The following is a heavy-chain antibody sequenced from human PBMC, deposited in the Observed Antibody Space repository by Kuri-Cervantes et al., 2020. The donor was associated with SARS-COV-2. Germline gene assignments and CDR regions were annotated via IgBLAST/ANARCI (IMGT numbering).Heavy chain of an antibody. CDR3: ARESRDAYNLGSFDL. CDR2: ITDDGGST. D-gene: IGHD5-24*01. J-gene: IGHJ2*01. CDR1: GITFSSYA. Sequence: GESLKISCAASGITFSSYAMSWVRQAPGKGLEWVSAITDDGGSTYHADAVKGRFTISRDNAKNSLYLQMNSLRDEDTAVYYCARESRDAYNLGSFDLWGRGTLVTVSS. V-gene: IGHV3-23*01.